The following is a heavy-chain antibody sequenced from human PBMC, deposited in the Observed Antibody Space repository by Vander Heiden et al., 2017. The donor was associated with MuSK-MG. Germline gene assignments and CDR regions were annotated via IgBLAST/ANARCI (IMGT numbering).Heavy chain of an antibody. J-gene: IGHJ3*01. Sequence: QLQLQESGPGLVKPSETLSLTCPVSGGSVSRSSYYWGWVRQSPGRGLEYIGSIYSGGDTYYNPSLESRVTISVDTSRNQFSLRLSSVTAADTALYYCTRRPNTLLLDAFDVWGRGTMVIVSS. D-gene: IGHD2-15*01. CDR3: TRRPNTLLLDAFDV. CDR1: GGSVSRSSYY. CDR2: IYSGGDT. V-gene: IGHV4-39*01.